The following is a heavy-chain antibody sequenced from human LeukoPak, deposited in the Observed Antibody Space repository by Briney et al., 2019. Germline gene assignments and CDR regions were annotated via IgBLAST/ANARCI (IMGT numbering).Heavy chain of an antibody. J-gene: IGHJ4*02. CDR1: GGSINSGGYY. CDR2: ISHSGST. D-gene: IGHD3-22*01. Sequence: PSQTLSLTCTVSGGSINSGGYYWSWIRLHPGKGLEWIGYISHSGSTSYNPSLKSRVTISVDTSNNEFSLRLTSVTAADTAVYYCARGGYYYDTCGPFDYWGQGTLVTVSS. V-gene: IGHV4-31*03. CDR3: ARGGYYYDTCGPFDY.